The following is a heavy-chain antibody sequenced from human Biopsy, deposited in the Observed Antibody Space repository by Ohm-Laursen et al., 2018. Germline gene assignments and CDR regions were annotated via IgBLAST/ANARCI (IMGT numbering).Heavy chain of an antibody. CDR1: GFSVSSYD. V-gene: IGHV3-21*01. Sequence: GSLRLSCAASGFSVSSYDMNWVRQAPGKGLEWISYISETSSHIYDADSVRGRFTVARDNAKNSLYLQLNSLRAEDTAVYYCARDSSRRAREGGMDVWGQGTTVTVSS. D-gene: IGHD6-6*01. CDR2: ISETSSHI. J-gene: IGHJ6*02. CDR3: ARDSSRRAREGGMDV.